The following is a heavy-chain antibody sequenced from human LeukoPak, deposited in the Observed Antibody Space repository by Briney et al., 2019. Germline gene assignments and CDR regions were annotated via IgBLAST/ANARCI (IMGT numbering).Heavy chain of an antibody. CDR3: ATVGVNLGYCSGGSCRNWFDP. V-gene: IGHV1-24*01. D-gene: IGHD2-15*01. J-gene: IGHJ5*02. CDR1: GYTLTELP. Sequence: GASVKVSCKVSGYTLTELPMHWVRQAPGKGLEWMGGFDPEDGETIYAQKFQGRVTMTEDTSTDTAYMELSSLRSEDTAVYYCATVGVNLGYCSGGSCRNWFDPWGQGTLVTVSS. CDR2: FDPEDGET.